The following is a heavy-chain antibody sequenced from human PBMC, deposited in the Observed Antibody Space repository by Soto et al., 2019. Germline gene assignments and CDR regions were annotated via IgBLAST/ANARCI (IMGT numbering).Heavy chain of an antibody. V-gene: IGHV3-23*01. J-gene: IGHJ4*02. CDR3: AKDRKSGSGWYWGY. CDR1: GFTFSSYA. Sequence: EVQVLESWGGLVQPGGSLRLSCAVSGFTFSSYAMSWVRQAPGKGLEWVSGISGSGGSTYSADSVKGRFTISSDNSMNTLFLQMNSLRPEDTAVYYCAKDRKSGSGWYWGYSGQRTKVTVSS. CDR2: ISGSGGST. D-gene: IGHD6-19*01.